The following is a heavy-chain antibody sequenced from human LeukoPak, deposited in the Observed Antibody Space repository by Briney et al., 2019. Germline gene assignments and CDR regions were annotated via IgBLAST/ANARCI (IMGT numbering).Heavy chain of an antibody. D-gene: IGHD2-15*01. J-gene: IGHJ6*03. CDR3: ARARCCSGGSCYPYYHYYMDV. CDR2: IIPIFGTA. CDR1: GGTFSSYA. V-gene: IGHV1-69*13. Sequence: ASVKVSCKASGGTFSSYAISWVRQAPGQGLEWMGGIIPIFGTANYAQKFQGRVTITADESTSTAYMELSSLRSEDTAVYYCARARCCSGGSCYPYYHYYMDVWGKGTTVTVSS.